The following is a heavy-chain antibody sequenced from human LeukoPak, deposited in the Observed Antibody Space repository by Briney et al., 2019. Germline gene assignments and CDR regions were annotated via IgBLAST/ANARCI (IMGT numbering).Heavy chain of an antibody. CDR3: ARELLGYCSGGSCPGGFDI. CDR2: ISSSGSTI. V-gene: IGHV3-11*01. CDR1: GFTFSDYY. D-gene: IGHD2-15*01. Sequence: PGGSLRLSCAASGFTFSDYYMSWIRQAPGKGLGWVSYISSSGSTIYYADSVKGRFTISRDNAKNSLYLQMNSLRAEDTAVYYCARELLGYCSGGSCPGGFDIWGQGTMVTVSS. J-gene: IGHJ3*02.